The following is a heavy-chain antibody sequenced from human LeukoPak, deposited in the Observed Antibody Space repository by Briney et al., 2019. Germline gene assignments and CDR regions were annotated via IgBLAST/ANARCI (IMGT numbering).Heavy chain of an antibody. CDR1: GFTFDDYG. CDR2: INWNGGST. J-gene: IGHJ3*02. Sequence: PGGSLRLSCAASGFTFDDYGMSWVRQAPGKGLAWVSGINWNGGSTGYADSVKGRFTISRDNAKNSLYLQMNSLRAEDTALYYCARDLRHPDAFDIWGQGTLVTVSS. V-gene: IGHV3-20*04. CDR3: ARDLRHPDAFDI. D-gene: IGHD6-25*01.